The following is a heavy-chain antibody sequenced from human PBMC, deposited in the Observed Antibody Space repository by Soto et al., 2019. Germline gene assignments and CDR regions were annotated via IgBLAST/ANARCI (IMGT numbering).Heavy chain of an antibody. Sequence: QVQLVQSGAEVKKPGASVKVSCKASGYTFTGYYMHWVRQAPGQGLEWMGWINPNSGGTNYAQKFQGWVTMTRDTSISTASMELSRLRSDDTAVYYCARALDIVLVPAATGMDVWGQGTTVTVSS. CDR3: ARALDIVLVPAATGMDV. CDR2: INPNSGGT. J-gene: IGHJ6*02. V-gene: IGHV1-2*04. D-gene: IGHD2-2*03. CDR1: GYTFTGYY.